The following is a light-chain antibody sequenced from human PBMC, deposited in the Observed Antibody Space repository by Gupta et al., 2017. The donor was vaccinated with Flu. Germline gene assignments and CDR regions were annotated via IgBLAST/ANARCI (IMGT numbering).Light chain of an antibody. Sequence: GKTASITFSGDAVTQKYAYWYQQKAGHPLLLVVFEDNKRPAVIPGRFSVSRSGTIATLTISGAQVEEEADYYCYSADSSGDHRFGGGTRLTVL. J-gene: IGLJ3*02. V-gene: IGLV3-10*01. CDR3: YSADSSGDHR. CDR2: EDN. CDR1: AVTQKY.